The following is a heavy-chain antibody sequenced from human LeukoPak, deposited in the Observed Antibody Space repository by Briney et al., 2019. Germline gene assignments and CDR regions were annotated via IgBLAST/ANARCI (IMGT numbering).Heavy chain of an antibody. CDR3: AKDFSMYYYDSRVLDY. V-gene: IGHV3-30*02. D-gene: IGHD3-22*01. CDR2: IRYDGSNK. CDR1: GFTFSSYG. J-gene: IGHJ4*02. Sequence: QPRGSLRLSCATSGFTFSSYGMHWVRQAPGKGLEWVAFIRYDGSNKYYADSVKGRFTISRDNSKNTLYLQMNSLRAEDTAVYYCAKDFSMYYYDSRVLDYWGQGTLVTVSS.